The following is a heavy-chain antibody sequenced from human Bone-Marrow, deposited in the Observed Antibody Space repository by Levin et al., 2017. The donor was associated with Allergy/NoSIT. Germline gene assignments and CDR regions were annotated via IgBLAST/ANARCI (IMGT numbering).Heavy chain of an antibody. Sequence: SCAASGFTFSGYVIHWVRQAPGKGLEWVAVTRFDGSSTYYADSVKGRFTISRDNSKSTLYLQMTSLRAEDTAVYYCARDGGDDTTGYYFDFWGQGTLVTVSS. J-gene: IGHJ4*02. V-gene: IGHV3-33*01. CDR3: ARDGGDDTTGYYFDF. D-gene: IGHD3-22*01. CDR1: GFTFSGYV. CDR2: TRFDGSST.